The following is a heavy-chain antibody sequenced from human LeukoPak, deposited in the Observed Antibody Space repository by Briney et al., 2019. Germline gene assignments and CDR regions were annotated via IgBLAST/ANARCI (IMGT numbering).Heavy chain of an antibody. CDR1: GFTFSSYG. CDR2: IRYDGSNK. D-gene: IGHD2-21*02. CDR3: AREEGAYCGGDCYPYYYYGMDV. V-gene: IGHV3-30*02. Sequence: GGSLRLSCAASGFTFSSYGMHWVRQAPGKGLEWVAFIRYDGSNKYYADSVKGRFTISRDNSKNTLYLQMNSLRAEDTAVYYCAREEGAYCGGDCYPYYYYGMDVWGQGTTVTVSS. J-gene: IGHJ6*02.